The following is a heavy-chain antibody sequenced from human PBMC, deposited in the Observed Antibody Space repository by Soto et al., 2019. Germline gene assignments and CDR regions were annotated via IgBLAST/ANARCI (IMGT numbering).Heavy chain of an antibody. J-gene: IGHJ6*03. CDR1: GFTFSDYY. CDR2: ISSSGSTI. CDR3: ARVAYCSSTSCYWYYYYMDV. V-gene: IGHV3-11*01. Sequence: QVQLVESGGGLVKPGGSLRLSCAASGFTFSDYYMSWIRQAPGKGLEWVSYISSSGSTIYYADSVEGRFTISRDNAKNSLYLQMNSLRAEDTAVYYCARVAYCSSTSCYWYYYYMDVWGKGTTVTVSS. D-gene: IGHD2-2*01.